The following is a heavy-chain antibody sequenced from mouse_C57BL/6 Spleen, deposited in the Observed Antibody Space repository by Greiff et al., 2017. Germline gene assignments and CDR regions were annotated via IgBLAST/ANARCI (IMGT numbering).Heavy chain of an antibody. CDR1: GYTFTDYE. J-gene: IGHJ2*01. D-gene: IGHD1-1*01. CDR3: TREGTTVEFDY. V-gene: IGHV1-15*01. CDR2: IDPETGGT. Sequence: QVQLQQSGAELVRPGASVTLSCKASGYTFTDYEMHWVKQTPVHGLEWIGAIDPETGGTAYNQKFKGKAILTADKSSSTAYMELRSLTSEDSAVYYCTREGTTVEFDYWGQGTTLTVSA.